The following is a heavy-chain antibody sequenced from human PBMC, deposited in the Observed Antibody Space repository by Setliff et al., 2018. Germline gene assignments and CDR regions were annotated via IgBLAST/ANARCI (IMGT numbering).Heavy chain of an antibody. D-gene: IGHD3-3*01. CDR1: GFTFSSYW. Sequence: PGGSLRLSCAASGFTFSSYWMSWVRQAPGKGLEWVANIKQDGSEKYYVDSVKGRFTISRDNAKNSLYLQMNSLRAEDTAVYYCARHNRVWSGYFDYWGQGSLVTVSS. V-gene: IGHV3-7*01. CDR2: IKQDGSEK. CDR3: ARHNRVWSGYFDY. J-gene: IGHJ4*02.